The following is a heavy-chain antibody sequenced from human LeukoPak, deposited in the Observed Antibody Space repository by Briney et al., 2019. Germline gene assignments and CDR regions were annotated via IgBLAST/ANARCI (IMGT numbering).Heavy chain of an antibody. J-gene: IGHJ4*02. CDR2: IYSNGSS. CDR3: ARGRITIFGVVIPHFDY. D-gene: IGHD3-3*01. V-gene: IGHV4-4*07. CDR1: GGSISSYS. Sequence: PSETLSLTCTVSGGSISSYSWTWIRQPAGKGLEWIGRIYSNGSSNYNPSLNSRVTMSVDMSKNQFSLKLSSVTAEDTAVYYCARGRITIFGVVIPHFDYWGQGTLVTVSS.